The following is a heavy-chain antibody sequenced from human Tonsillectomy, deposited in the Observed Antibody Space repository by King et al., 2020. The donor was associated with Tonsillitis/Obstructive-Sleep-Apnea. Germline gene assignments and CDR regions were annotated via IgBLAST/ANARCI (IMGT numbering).Heavy chain of an antibody. CDR2: IYYSGST. Sequence: QLQESGPGLVKPSETLSLTCTVSGGSISSYYWSWIRQPPGKGLDWIGYIYYSGSTNYNPSLKSRVTISVDTSKNQFSLKLSSVTAADTAVYYCARDMVLEAGGDAFDIWGKGTMVTVSS. J-gene: IGHJ3*02. V-gene: IGHV4-59*01. CDR3: ARDMVLEAGGDAFDI. CDR1: GGSISSYY. D-gene: IGHD2-8*01.